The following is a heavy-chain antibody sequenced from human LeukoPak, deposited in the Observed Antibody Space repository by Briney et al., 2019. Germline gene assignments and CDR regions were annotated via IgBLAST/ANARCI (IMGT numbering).Heavy chain of an antibody. D-gene: IGHD3-22*01. CDR3: AKGLKNYYDSSGYLTMGY. CDR1: GFTFSSYA. Sequence: GGSLRLSCAASGFTFSSYAMHWVRQAPGKGLEWVSAISGSGGSTYYADSVKGRFTISRDNSKNTLYLQMNSLRAEDTTVYYCAKGLKNYYDSSGYLTMGYWGQGTLVTGSS. CDR2: ISGSGGST. V-gene: IGHV3-23*01. J-gene: IGHJ4*02.